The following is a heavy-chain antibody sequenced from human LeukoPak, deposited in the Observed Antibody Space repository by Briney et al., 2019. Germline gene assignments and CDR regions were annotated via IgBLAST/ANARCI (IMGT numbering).Heavy chain of an antibody. J-gene: IGHJ4*02. V-gene: IGHV3-23*01. CDR1: GFIFRNYV. D-gene: IGHD6-25*01. Sequence: GTLSLSCAASGFIFRNYVMTWVRQAAGKGLEWVSSISGIGDGKYYADSVNRRSTSSRDNSNNMLYLQMNSLSAEDTANYFCAKGFAMLRVPAAFDSWGEGSPVTVSS. CDR3: AKGFAMLRVPAAFDS. CDR2: ISGIGDGK.